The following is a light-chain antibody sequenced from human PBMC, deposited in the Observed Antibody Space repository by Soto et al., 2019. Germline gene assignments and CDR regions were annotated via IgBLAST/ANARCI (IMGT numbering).Light chain of an antibody. CDR1: QSVLYSSNNKNY. CDR3: QQYYSTPQWT. V-gene: IGKV4-1*01. J-gene: IGKJ1*01. CDR2: WAS. Sequence: DIVMTQPPDSLAVSLGERATINCKSSQSVLYSSNNKNYLAWYQQKPGQPPKLLIYWASTRESGVPDRFSGSGSGTDFTLTISSLQAEDVAVYYCQQYYSTPQWTFGQGTKVEIK.